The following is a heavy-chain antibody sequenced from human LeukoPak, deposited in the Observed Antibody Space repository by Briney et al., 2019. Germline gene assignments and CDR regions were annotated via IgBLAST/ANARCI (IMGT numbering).Heavy chain of an antibody. D-gene: IGHD6-13*01. V-gene: IGHV1-46*01. J-gene: IGHJ4*02. CDR2: INPSGGST. CDR3: ARVQSSLAAAGKVFDY. Sequence: ASVKVSCKASGYTFTSYYMHWVRQAPGQGLEWMGIINPSGGSTSYAQKFQGRVTMTRDTSTSTVYMELSSLRSEDTAVYYCARVQSSLAAAGKVFDYWGREPWSPSPQ. CDR1: GYTFTSYY.